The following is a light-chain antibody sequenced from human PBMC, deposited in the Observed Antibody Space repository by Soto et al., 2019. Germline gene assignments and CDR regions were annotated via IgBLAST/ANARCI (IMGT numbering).Light chain of an antibody. CDR1: TGAVTTGHY. Sequence: QAVVTQEPSLTVSPGGTVTLTCGSNTGAVTTGHYPYWFQQKPGQAPRTLIYDTNNKHSWTPARFSGSLLGGKAALTLSGAQPEDEAYYYCFLSYRGVGVFGGGTKLTVL. J-gene: IGLJ2*01. CDR3: FLSYRGVGV. V-gene: IGLV7-46*01. CDR2: DTN.